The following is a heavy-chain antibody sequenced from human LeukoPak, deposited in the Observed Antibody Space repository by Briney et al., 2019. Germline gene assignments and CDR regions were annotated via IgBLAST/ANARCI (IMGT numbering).Heavy chain of an antibody. CDR3: ARGSNWNDVGDWFDP. V-gene: IGHV1-18*01. Sequence: GASVKVSXKASGYTFTSYGISWVRQAPGQGLEWMGWISAYNGNTNYAQKLQGRVTMTTDTSTSTAYMELRSLRSDDTAVYYCARGSNWNDVGDWFDPWGQGTLVTVSS. CDR2: ISAYNGNT. J-gene: IGHJ5*02. D-gene: IGHD1-1*01. CDR1: GYTFTSYG.